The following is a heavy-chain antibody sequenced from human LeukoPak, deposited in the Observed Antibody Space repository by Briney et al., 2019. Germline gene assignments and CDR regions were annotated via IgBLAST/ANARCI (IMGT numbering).Heavy chain of an antibody. CDR2: INHSGST. D-gene: IGHD3-22*01. V-gene: IGHV4-34*01. J-gene: IGHJ4*02. CDR3: ASDGQYDSSGYPGY. CDR1: GGSFSGYY. Sequence: SETLSLTCAVYGGSFSGYYCGWIRQPPGKGLEWIGEINHSGSTNYNPSLKCRVTISVDTSKNQFSLKLSPVTAADTAVYYCASDGQYDSSGYPGYWGQGTLVTVSS.